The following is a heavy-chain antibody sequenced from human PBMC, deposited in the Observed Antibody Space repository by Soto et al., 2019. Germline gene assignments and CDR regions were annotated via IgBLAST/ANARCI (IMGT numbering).Heavy chain of an antibody. CDR2: IHGSGGST. J-gene: IGHJ4*02. CDR3: ARGKDRATVTTFDY. V-gene: IGHV3-23*01. CDR1: GFTFSSYA. Sequence: PGGSLRLSCAASGFTFSSYAMNWVRQAPGKGLEWVSVIHGSGGSTYYAYSVKGRFTISRDNSKNTVDLQMNSLRAEDTAVYYCARGKDRATVTTFDYWGQGTLVTVSS. D-gene: IGHD4-17*01.